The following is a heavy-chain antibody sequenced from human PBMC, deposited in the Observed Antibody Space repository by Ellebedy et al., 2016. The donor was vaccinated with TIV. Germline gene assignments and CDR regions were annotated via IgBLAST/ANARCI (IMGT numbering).Heavy chain of an antibody. CDR1: GFTFSRNW. V-gene: IGHV3-7*01. CDR2: IKQDGSEK. J-gene: IGHJ4*02. Sequence: PGGSLRLSCEASGFTFSRNWISWFRLAPGKGLEWVANIKQDGSEKYYVDSVKGRFTISRDNSKKTLYLQMNSLRVEDTAVYYCTGFLAVRGGWGQGTLVTVSS. D-gene: IGHD3-10*01. CDR3: TGFLAVRGG.